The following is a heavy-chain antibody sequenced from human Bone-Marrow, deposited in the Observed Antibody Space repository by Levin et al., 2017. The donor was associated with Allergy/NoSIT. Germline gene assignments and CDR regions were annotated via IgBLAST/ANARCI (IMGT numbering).Heavy chain of an antibody. Sequence: PGGSLRLSCAASGFTFSNFWMHWVRQAPGKGLVWVAHINSDGSNTNYADSVKGRFTISRDNAKNTLYLQMNSLRAEDTAVYYCARGGCSSTSCLADWGQGTLVTVSP. J-gene: IGHJ4*02. CDR2: INSDGSNT. V-gene: IGHV3-74*01. CDR3: ARGGCSSTSCLAD. CDR1: GFTFSNFW. D-gene: IGHD2-2*01.